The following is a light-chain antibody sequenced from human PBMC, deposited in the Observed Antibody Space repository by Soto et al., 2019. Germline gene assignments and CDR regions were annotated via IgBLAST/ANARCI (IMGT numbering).Light chain of an antibody. V-gene: IGLV1-40*01. CDR2: DNS. Sequence: QSALTQPPSVSGAPGQRVTISCTGSSSNIGAGYEVHWYQQLPGTAPKLLIYDNSNRPSGVPDRFSGSKSGTSASLAITGLQAEDEADYYCQSYDSSLSGSVVFGGGTKLTVL. J-gene: IGLJ2*01. CDR1: SSNIGAGYE. CDR3: QSYDSSLSGSVV.